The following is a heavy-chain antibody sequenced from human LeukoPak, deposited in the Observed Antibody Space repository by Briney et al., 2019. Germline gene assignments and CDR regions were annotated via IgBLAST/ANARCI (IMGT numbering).Heavy chain of an antibody. CDR2: ISGSGGST. CDR3: AKENYDILTGYSWFDP. J-gene: IGHJ5*02. D-gene: IGHD3-9*01. V-gene: IGHV3-23*01. CDR1: GYTFSSYG. Sequence: SCTASGYTFSSYGMSWVRQAPGKGLEWVSAISGSGGSTYYADSVKGRFTISRDNSKNTLYLQMNSLRAEDTAVYYCAKENYDILTGYSWFDPWGQGTLVTVSS.